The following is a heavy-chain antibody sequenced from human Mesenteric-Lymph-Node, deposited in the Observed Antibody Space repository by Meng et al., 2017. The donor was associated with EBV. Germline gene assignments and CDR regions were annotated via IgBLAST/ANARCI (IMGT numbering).Heavy chain of an antibody. CDR3: ASFRAWLAPFDY. J-gene: IGHJ4*02. CDR2: ISHDGSNE. V-gene: IGHV3-30-3*01. Sequence: QVEWVELGEAVVQPGWLLRLSGAASGLSFTNYAMHWVRQAPGKGLEWVAFISHDGSNEKYADSVKGRFTISRDNSKNTQYLQMNSLTPEDTAVYYCASFRAWLAPFDYWGQGILVTVSS. CDR1: GLSFTNYA. D-gene: IGHD6-19*01.